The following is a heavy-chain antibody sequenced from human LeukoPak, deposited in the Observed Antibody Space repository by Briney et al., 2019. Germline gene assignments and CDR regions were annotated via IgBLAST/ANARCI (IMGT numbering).Heavy chain of an antibody. V-gene: IGHV1-3*01. CDR3: AKGSVQGVTPYYYYGMDV. J-gene: IGHJ6*04. Sequence: ASVKVSCKASGYTFTSYAMHWVRQAPGQRLEWMGWINAGNGNTKYSQKFQGRVTITRDTSASTAYMELSSLRSEDTAVYYCAKGSVQGVTPYYYYGMDVWGKGTTVTVSS. D-gene: IGHD3-10*01. CDR1: GYTFTSYA. CDR2: INAGNGNT.